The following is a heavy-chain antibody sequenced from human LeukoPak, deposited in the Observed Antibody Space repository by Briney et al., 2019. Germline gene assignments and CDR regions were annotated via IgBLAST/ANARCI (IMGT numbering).Heavy chain of an antibody. V-gene: IGHV4-59*08. CDR2: IYYSGST. D-gene: IGHD4-17*01. Sequence: SETLSLTCTVSGGSISSYYWSWIRQPPGKGLEWIGYIYYSGSTNYNPSLKSRVTISVDTSKNQFSLKLSSVTAADTAVYYCARLEGYGDQAGAFDIWGQGTMVTVSS. J-gene: IGHJ3*02. CDR3: ARLEGYGDQAGAFDI. CDR1: GGSISSYY.